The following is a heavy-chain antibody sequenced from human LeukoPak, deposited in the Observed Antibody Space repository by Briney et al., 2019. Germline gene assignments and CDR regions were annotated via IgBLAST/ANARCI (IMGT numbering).Heavy chain of an antibody. Sequence: GGSLRLSCAASGFTFSSYSMKWVRQAPGKGLEWVSSISSSSSYIYYADSVKGRFTISRDNAKNSLYLQMNSLRAEDTAVYYCAREDGYNSWALDYWGQGTLVTVSS. J-gene: IGHJ4*02. CDR2: ISSSSSYI. D-gene: IGHD5-24*01. CDR1: GFTFSSYS. CDR3: AREDGYNSWALDY. V-gene: IGHV3-21*01.